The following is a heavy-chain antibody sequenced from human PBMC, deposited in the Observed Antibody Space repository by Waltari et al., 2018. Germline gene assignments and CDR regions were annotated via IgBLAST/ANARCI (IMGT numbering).Heavy chain of an antibody. Sequence: QVQLVESGGGVVQPGMSLRLSCAASGFLLGAFGMHWVRQAPGKGLEWVALIFFGGGDSFYADSVRGRFTISRDNSKNTLYLDINSLRLDDTAIYYCAKDAFGNTYLDHWGQGTLVTVSS. CDR2: IFFGGGDS. CDR1: GFLLGAFG. V-gene: IGHV3-30*19. CDR3: AKDAFGNTYLDH. D-gene: IGHD3-10*01. J-gene: IGHJ4*02.